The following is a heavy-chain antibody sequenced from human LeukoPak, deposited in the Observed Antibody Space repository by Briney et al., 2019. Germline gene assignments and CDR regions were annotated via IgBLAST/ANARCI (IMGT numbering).Heavy chain of an antibody. V-gene: IGHV3-7*01. D-gene: IGHD3-3*01. CDR2: IKQDGSEK. J-gene: IGHJ4*02. CDR3: TRERQNKDFWSGGDY. Sequence: GGSLRLSCAASGFTFKKSWMNWVRQAPGKGLEWVANIKQDGSEKYYVDSVKGRFTISRDNAKNSLYLQMNTLRPEDTAVYYCTRERQNKDFWSGGDYWGQGTLVTVSS. CDR1: GFTFKKSW.